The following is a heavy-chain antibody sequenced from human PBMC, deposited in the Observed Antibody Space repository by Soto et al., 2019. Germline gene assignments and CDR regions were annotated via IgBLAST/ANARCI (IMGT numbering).Heavy chain of an antibody. V-gene: IGHV1-69*01. CDR3: ASIYYDSSGYYYAADYYYGMDV. J-gene: IGHJ6*02. CDR2: IIPIFGTA. Sequence: QVQLVQSGAEVKKPGSSVKVSCKASGGTFSSYAISWVRQAPGQGLEWMGGIIPIFGTANYAQKFQGRVTITEDESTSTAYMELSSLRSEDTAVYYCASIYYDSSGYYYAADYYYGMDVWGQGTTVTVSS. CDR1: GGTFSSYA. D-gene: IGHD3-22*01.